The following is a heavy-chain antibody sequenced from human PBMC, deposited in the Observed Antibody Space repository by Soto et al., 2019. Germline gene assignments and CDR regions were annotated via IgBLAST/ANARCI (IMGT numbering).Heavy chain of an antibody. CDR3: ARCCLVGSYFCRIYYYFAMDV. Sequence: GASVKVSCKASGFTFTSYYMHWVRQAPGQGLEWMGIINPSGGSTTYAQKFQGRVTMTRDTSTSTVYMELSSLRSEDTAVYYCARCCLVGSYFCRIYYYFAMDVWGQGTTVTVSS. CDR2: INPSGGST. D-gene: IGHD1-26*01. V-gene: IGHV1-46*01. CDR1: GFTFTSYY. J-gene: IGHJ6*02.